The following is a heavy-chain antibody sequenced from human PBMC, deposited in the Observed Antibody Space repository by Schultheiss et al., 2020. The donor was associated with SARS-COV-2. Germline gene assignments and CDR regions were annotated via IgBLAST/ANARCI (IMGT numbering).Heavy chain of an antibody. CDR2: VSYDGSNK. J-gene: IGHJ6*02. CDR1: GFTFSHYT. V-gene: IGHV3-30*01. CDR3: ARPEFGSAAGDYGMDV. Sequence: GGSLRLSCAASGFTFSHYTMHWVRQAPGKGLEWVAVVSYDGSNKYYADSVKGRFTISRDNSKNTLNLQMNSLRVEDTAVYYCARPEFGSAAGDYGMDVWGQGTTVTVSS. D-gene: IGHD6-13*01.